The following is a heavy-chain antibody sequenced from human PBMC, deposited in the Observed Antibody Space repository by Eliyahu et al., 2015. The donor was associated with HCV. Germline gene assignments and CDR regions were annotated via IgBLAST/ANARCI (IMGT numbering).Heavy chain of an antibody. CDR2: IKQDGSEK. J-gene: IGHJ6*02. CDR3: ARARGYDFWSGYFFYYYGMDV. CDR1: GFXFSSXW. V-gene: IGHV3-7*03. Sequence: EVQLVEPGGGLVQPGGSLRLSCAASGFXFSSXWXXWVRQAPGKGLGWVANIKQDGSEKYYVDSVKGRFTISRDNAKNSLYLQMNSLRAEDTAVYYCARARGYDFWSGYFFYYYGMDVWGQGTTVTVSS. D-gene: IGHD3-3*01.